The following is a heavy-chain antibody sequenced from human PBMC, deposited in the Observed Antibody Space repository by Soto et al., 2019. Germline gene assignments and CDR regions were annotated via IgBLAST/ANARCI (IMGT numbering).Heavy chain of an antibody. CDR2: FFIGGNT. J-gene: IGHJ4*02. V-gene: IGHV4-39*01. CDR3: ARLWYSGSHFDY. D-gene: IGHD1-26*01. CDR1: GGSISSSTYY. Sequence: SETLSLTCTVSGGSISSSTYYWGWMRQPPGKGLEWIASFFIGGNTYYNPSLKSRVTISVDASKNQFSLKLSSVTAAVTAVYYCARLWYSGSHFDYWGQGTLVTVSS.